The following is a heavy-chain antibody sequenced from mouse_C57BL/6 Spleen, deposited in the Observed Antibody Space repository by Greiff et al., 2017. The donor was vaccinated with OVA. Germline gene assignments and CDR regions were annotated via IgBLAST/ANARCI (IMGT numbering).Heavy chain of an antibody. CDR3: VRHLYEYDEGRFAY. V-gene: IGHV10-1*01. D-gene: IGHD2-4*01. CDR2: IRSKSNNYAT. CDR1: GFSFNTYA. J-gene: IGHJ3*01. Sequence: GGGLVQPKGSLKLSCAASGFSFNTYAMNWVRQAPGKGLEWVARIRSKSNNYATYYADSVKDRFTISRDDSESMLYLQMNNLKTEDTAMYYCVRHLYEYDEGRFAYWGQGTLVTVSA.